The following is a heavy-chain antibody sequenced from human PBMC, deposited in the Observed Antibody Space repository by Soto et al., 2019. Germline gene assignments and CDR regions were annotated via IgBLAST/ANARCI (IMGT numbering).Heavy chain of an antibody. Sequence: QVQLQESDPGLVKPSETLSLTFTHSGGSISSYYWCWIRQPQGKGLEWIGYIYYSGSTNYNPSLKSRVTISVDTSKIHFSLNLTSVTAAYTAVYYCARVLAYYAGTTHAFDSRGQGTRVTVS. CDR1: GGSISSYY. CDR3: ARVLAYYAGTTHAFDS. CDR2: IYYSGST. V-gene: IGHV4-59*01. J-gene: IGHJ3*02. D-gene: IGHD3-10*01.